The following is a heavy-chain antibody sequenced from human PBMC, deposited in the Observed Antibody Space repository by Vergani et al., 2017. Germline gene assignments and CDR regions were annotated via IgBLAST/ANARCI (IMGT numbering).Heavy chain of an antibody. CDR2: IYHSGST. V-gene: IGHV4-4*02. J-gene: IGHJ2*01. CDR1: RCSW. D-gene: IGHD2-2*01. CDR3: ARFIVVPAATTSYWYFDL. Sequence: RCSWWSWVRQPPGKGLEWIGEIYHSGSTNYNPSLKSRVTISVDKSKNQFSLKLSSVTAADTAVYYCARFIVVPAATTSYWYFDLWGRGTLVTVSS.